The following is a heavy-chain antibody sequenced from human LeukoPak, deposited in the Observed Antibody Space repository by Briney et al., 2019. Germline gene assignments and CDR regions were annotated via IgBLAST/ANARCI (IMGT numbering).Heavy chain of an antibody. CDR1: GVSISIGDYY. V-gene: IGHV4-39*01. D-gene: IGHD3-22*01. J-gene: IGHJ6*02. CDR3: ESSLERYYDRRGYSV. Sequence: AETLSLTCTVSGVSISIGDYYGRWIRQPPGKGVEWIGESNQNGSTSYTPSLTTRVSISADAYKTQFSLTLRSVTAADTAVYSCESSLERYYDRRGYSVWDQGTTVTVSS. CDR2: SNQNGST.